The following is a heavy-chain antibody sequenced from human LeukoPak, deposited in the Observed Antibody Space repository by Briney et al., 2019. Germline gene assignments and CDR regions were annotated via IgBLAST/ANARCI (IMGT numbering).Heavy chain of an antibody. CDR3: ARETSATFDP. CDR1: GGSISNYY. CDR2: ISYSGST. J-gene: IGHJ5*02. Sequence: SETLSLTCTVSGGSISNYYWSWIRQPPGKGLEWIGYISYSGSTNYNPSLKSRVTISVDTSKNQFSLKVSSVTAADTAVYYCARETSATFDPWGQGILVTVSS. V-gene: IGHV4-59*01.